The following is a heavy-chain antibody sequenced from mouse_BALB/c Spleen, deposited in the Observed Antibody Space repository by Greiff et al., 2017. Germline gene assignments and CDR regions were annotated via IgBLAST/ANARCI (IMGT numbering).Heavy chain of an antibody. V-gene: IGHV5-6-5*01. J-gene: IGHJ1*01. CDR3: ARGYYGSSWYFDV. CDR2: ISSGGST. D-gene: IGHD1-1*01. Sequence: GESGGGLVKPGGSLKLSCAASGFTFSSYAMSWVRQTPEKRLEWVASISSGGSTYYPDSVKGRFTISRDNARNILYLQMSSLRSEDTAMYYCARGYYGSSWYFDVWGAGTTVTVSS. CDR1: GFTFSSYA.